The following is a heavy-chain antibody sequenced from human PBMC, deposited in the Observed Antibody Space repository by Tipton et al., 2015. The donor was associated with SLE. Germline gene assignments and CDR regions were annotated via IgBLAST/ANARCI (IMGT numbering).Heavy chain of an antibody. Sequence: TLSLTCTVSSGSLSGHYWSWIRQPPGKGLEWIGYIHYSGSTNYKPSLKSRVTISVDTPKNQFSLNLSSLTAADTAVYYCVRDKWGEYYPSTGYFWSFDPWGQGILVTVSS. CDR1: SGSLSGHY. CDR3: VRDKWGEYYPSTGYFWSFDP. CDR2: IHYSGST. V-gene: IGHV4-59*11. D-gene: IGHD3-9*01. J-gene: IGHJ5*02.